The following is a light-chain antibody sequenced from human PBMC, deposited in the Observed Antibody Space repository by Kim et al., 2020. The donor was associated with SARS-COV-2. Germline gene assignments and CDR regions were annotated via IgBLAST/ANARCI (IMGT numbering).Light chain of an antibody. Sequence: EIALTQSPGTLSLSPGESATLSCRASQSINSRSLTWYQQKPDQAPRLLVYAASSSATGIPDRFSGSGSRTDFTLTISKLEPEDSAVYYCQKYDDASYTSGQGTKLEIK. V-gene: IGKV3-20*01. CDR1: QSINSRS. J-gene: IGKJ2*01. CDR2: AAS. CDR3: QKYDDASYT.